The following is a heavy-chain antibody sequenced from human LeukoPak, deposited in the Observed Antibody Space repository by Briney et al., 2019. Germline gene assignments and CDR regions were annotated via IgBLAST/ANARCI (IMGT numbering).Heavy chain of an antibody. CDR2: ISGSGDYT. CDR3: ARVQVDIVVVVAAKFAFDI. V-gene: IGHV3-23*01. Sequence: GGSLRLSCAASGFTFNSYAMSWVRQAPGRGLEWVSAISGSGDYTNYADSVKGRFTISRDNSKNTLYLQMNSLRAEDTAVYYCARVQVDIVVVVAAKFAFDIWGQGTMVTVSS. CDR1: GFTFNSYA. J-gene: IGHJ3*02. D-gene: IGHD2-15*01.